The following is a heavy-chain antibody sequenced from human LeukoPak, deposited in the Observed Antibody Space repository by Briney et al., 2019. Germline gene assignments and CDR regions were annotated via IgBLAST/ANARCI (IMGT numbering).Heavy chain of an antibody. CDR1: GYIFSDYN. V-gene: IGHV1-2*02. J-gene: IGHJ3*02. Sequence: ASVKVSCKTSGYIFSDYNMHWVRQAPGQGLEWMGWINPNSGGTNYAQKFQGRVTMTRDTSISTAYMELSRLRSDDTAVYYCARAPPPYYYDSSGNVVDAFDIWGQGTMVTVSS. D-gene: IGHD3-22*01. CDR2: INPNSGGT. CDR3: ARAPPPYYYDSSGNVVDAFDI.